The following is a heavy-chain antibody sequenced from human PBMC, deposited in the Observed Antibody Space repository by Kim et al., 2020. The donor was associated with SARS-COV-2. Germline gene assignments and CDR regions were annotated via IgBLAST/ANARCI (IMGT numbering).Heavy chain of an antibody. V-gene: IGHV4-28*01. Sequence: SETLSLTCAVSGYSISRSNWLGWIRQPPGKELELIGYIYYSGSTYYNPSLKSRLTMSVDTSKNQFSLTLSYVTAVDTAVYYCVKMISSGGSYYFDYWGQG. CDR2: IYYSGST. CDR1: GYSISRSNW. CDR3: VKMISSGGSYYFDY. D-gene: IGHD3-16*01. J-gene: IGHJ4*02.